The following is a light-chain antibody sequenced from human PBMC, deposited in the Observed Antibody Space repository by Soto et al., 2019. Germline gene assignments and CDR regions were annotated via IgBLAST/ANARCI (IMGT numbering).Light chain of an antibody. CDR2: AAS. J-gene: IGKJ1*01. Sequence: DIQMTQSPSSLSASVGDRVTITCRASQSISGYLNWYQKKSGQAPRLLMYAASSLQSGVPSRFSGSGSGTDFILTISSLQPEDSATYYCQQSDSMPWTFGQGTKVDIK. CDR3: QQSDSMPWT. CDR1: QSISGY. V-gene: IGKV1-39*01.